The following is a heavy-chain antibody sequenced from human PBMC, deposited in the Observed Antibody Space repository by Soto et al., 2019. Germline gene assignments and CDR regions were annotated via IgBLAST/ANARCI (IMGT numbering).Heavy chain of an antibody. J-gene: IGHJ6*01. V-gene: IGHV3-30-3*01. CDR3: AREGQLVDDYYYYGMDV. D-gene: IGHD6-6*01. Sequence: QVQLVESGGGVVQPGRSLRLSCAASGFTFSSYAMHWVRQAPGKGLEWVAVISYDGSNKYYADSVKGRFTISRDNSKNTLYLQMNSLRAEDTAVYYCAREGQLVDDYYYYGMDVW. CDR1: GFTFSSYA. CDR2: ISYDGSNK.